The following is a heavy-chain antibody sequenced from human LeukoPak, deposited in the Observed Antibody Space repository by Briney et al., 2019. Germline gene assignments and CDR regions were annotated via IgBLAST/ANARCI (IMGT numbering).Heavy chain of an antibody. CDR2: ITRSSSTI. D-gene: IGHD6-19*01. CDR3: ARGSEQWLVRVGAFDI. Sequence: GGSLRLSCAASGFTFSDYSLNWVRQAPVKGLEWVSSITRSSSTIYYADSVKGRFTISRDNAKNSLYLQMNSLRAEDTAVYYCARGSEQWLVRVGAFDIWGQGTMVTVSS. J-gene: IGHJ3*02. CDR1: GFTFSDYS. V-gene: IGHV3-48*04.